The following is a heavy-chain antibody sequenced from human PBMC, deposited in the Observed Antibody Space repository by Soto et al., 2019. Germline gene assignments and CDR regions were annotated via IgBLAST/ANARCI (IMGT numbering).Heavy chain of an antibody. V-gene: IGHV3-30*18. D-gene: IGHD3-3*01. CDR2: ISYDGSNK. CDR1: GFTFSSYG. Sequence: QVQLVESGGGVVQPGRSLRLSCAASGFTFSSYGMHWVRQAPGKGLEWVAVISYDGSNKYYADSVKGRFTISRDNSKNTLYLQMNSRRAEDTVVYYCAKDVLRFLEWLAFYGMDVWGQGTTVTVSS. J-gene: IGHJ6*02. CDR3: AKDVLRFLEWLAFYGMDV.